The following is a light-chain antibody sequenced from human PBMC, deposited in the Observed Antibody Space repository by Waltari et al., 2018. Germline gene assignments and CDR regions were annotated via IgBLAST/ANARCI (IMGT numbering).Light chain of an antibody. CDR3: AAWVDSLYGCF. CDR1: SSSIGSNP. V-gene: IGLV1-44*01. J-gene: IGLJ1*01. CDR2: TDS. Sequence: QSVLTQPPSASGTPGQTVSISCSGSSSSIGSNPVSWYQVPPGAAPRLLIPTDSQRPSGVPDRFSASRSGTSSSLAISGLQFEDAAEYYCAAWVDSLYGCFFGTGTRVTVL.